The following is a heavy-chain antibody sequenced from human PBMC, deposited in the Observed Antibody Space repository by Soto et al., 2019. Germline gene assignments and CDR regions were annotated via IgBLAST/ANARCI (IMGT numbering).Heavy chain of an antibody. CDR2: IIPIFGTA. V-gene: IGHV1-69*13. J-gene: IGHJ4*02. CDR3: ARDGIAVAGTLDY. CDR1: GGTFSSYA. D-gene: IGHD6-19*01. Sequence: SVKVSCEASGGTFSSYAISWVRQAPGQGLEWMGGIIPIFGTANYAQKFQGRVTITADESTSTAYMELRSLRSDDTAVYYCARDGIAVAGTLDYWGQGTLVTVSS.